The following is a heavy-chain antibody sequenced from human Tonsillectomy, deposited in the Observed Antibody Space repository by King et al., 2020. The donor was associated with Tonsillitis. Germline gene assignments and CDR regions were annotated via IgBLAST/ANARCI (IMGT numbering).Heavy chain of an antibody. CDR3: AKERGGRYPDGDGDL. V-gene: IGHV3-30*02. J-gene: IGHJ2*01. CDR1: GFTFSSYG. Sequence: VQLVESGGGVVQPGGSLRLSCAAFGFTFSSYGMHWVRQAPGKGLQWVAFIPSDESNKYYADSVKGRFTLSRDISENTLYLQMNSLRAEDTAVYYCAKERGGRYPDGDGDLGGRGTRGT. CDR2: IPSDESNK. D-gene: IGHD1-26*01.